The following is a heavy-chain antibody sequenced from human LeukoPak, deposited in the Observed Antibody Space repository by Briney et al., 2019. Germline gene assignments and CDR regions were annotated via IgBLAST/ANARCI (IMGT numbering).Heavy chain of an antibody. CDR2: LSWNSADI. Sequence: PGGSLRLSCAASGFIFDDYALHWVRQAPGKGLEWVSGLSWNSADIGYADSVRGRFTISRDNAKNSLYLQMNSLRADDTALYHCARGSAAYYYDSSASHFAYWGQGTWVTVSS. J-gene: IGHJ4*02. D-gene: IGHD3-22*01. CDR1: GFIFDDYA. CDR3: ARGSAAYYYDSSASHFAY. V-gene: IGHV3-9*01.